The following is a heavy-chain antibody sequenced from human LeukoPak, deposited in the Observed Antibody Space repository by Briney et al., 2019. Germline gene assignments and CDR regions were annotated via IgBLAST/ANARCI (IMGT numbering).Heavy chain of an antibody. Sequence: GGSLRLSCTASGFTFSSYSMNWVRQAPGKGLEWVSSISSSSSYIYYADSVKGRFTISRDNAKNSLYLQMNSLRAEDTAVYYCAILIVEAFDYWGQGTLVTVSS. CDR1: GFTFSSYS. V-gene: IGHV3-21*01. J-gene: IGHJ4*02. CDR3: AILIVEAFDY. CDR2: ISSSSSYI. D-gene: IGHD1-26*01.